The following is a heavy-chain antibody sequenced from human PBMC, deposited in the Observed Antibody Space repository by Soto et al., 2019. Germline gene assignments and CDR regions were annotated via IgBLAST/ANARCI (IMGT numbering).Heavy chain of an antibody. V-gene: IGHV3-23*01. Sequence: GGSLRLSCAASGFTFNNYAMSWVRQAPGKGLEWVSGISFSGAGTFYRDSVKGRFAISRDNSKNTLYLQMNSLRVEDTAEYYCAKDIKGQLPYYGMDVWGPGTTVTVSS. J-gene: IGHJ6*02. CDR1: GFTFNNYA. CDR2: ISFSGAGT. D-gene: IGHD1-1*01. CDR3: AKDIKGQLPYYGMDV.